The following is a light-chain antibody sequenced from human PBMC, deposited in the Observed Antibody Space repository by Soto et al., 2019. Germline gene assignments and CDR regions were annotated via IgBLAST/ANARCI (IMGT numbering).Light chain of an antibody. CDR2: DAS. CDR1: QGISSY. CDR3: QQLNSYPIT. V-gene: IGKV1-8*01. Sequence: AIRMTQSPSSFSASTGDRVTITCRASQGISSYLAWYQQKPGKAPKLLIYDASTLQSGVPSRFSGSGYGTDFTLTISSLQPEDFATYYCQQLNSYPITFGQGTRLEIK. J-gene: IGKJ5*01.